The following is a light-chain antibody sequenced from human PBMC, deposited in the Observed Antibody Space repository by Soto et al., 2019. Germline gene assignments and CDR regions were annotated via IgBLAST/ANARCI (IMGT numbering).Light chain of an antibody. J-gene: IGKJ1*01. CDR3: QQYNNWPRT. Sequence: EIMMTQSPATLSLSPGEGATLSCRASQSLTTDLAWYQQKPGQPPRLLIYGASTRATGIPARFSGSGSGTEFTLTISSLQSEDFAVYYCQQYNNWPRTFGQGTKVDI. CDR2: GAS. V-gene: IGKV3-15*01. CDR1: QSLTTD.